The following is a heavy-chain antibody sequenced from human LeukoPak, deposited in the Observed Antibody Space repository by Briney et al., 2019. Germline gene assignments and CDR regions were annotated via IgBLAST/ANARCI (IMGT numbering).Heavy chain of an antibody. J-gene: IGHJ4*02. D-gene: IGHD6-19*01. CDR1: GFTFSSYA. CDR2: ISGSGGST. CDR3: ARGPPGIAVAGTNIDY. Sequence: PGGSLRLSCAASGFTFSSYAMSWVRQAPGKGLEWVSAISGSGGSTYYADSVKGRFTISRDNSKNTLYLQMNSLRADGTAVYYCARGPPGIAVAGTNIDYWGQGTLVTVSS. V-gene: IGHV3-23*01.